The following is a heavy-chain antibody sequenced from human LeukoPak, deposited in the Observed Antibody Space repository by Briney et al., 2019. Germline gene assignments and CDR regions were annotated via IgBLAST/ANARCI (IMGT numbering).Heavy chain of an antibody. CDR3: GRGGCGGEYFDY. J-gene: IGHJ4*02. D-gene: IGHD6-19*01. CDR1: GFTFSDHY. CDR2: ISSGSTYT. Sequence: TTGGSLRLSCEVSGFTFSDHYMSWIRQAPGKRLEWVSYISSGSTYTNYADSVEGRFTISRDNAKNSLYLQMNSLRAEDTAVYYCGRGGCGGEYFDYWGQGTLVSVSS. V-gene: IGHV3-11*05.